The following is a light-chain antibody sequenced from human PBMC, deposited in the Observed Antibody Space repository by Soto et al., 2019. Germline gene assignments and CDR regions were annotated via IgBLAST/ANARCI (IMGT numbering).Light chain of an antibody. CDR1: QGISSY. Sequence: DIQLTQSPSFLSASVGDRVTITCRASQGISSYLAWYQQKPGKAPKLLIYAASTLQSGVPSRFSGSGSGPEFTLPISSLQPEDFATYYCQQLNSYPLFGPGTKVDIK. V-gene: IGKV1-9*01. CDR3: QQLNSYPL. J-gene: IGKJ3*01. CDR2: AAS.